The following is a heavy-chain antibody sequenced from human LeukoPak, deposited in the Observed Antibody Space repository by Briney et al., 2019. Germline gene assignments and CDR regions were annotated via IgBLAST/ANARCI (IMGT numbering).Heavy chain of an antibody. CDR2: INHSGST. V-gene: IGHV4-34*01. Sequence: PSETLSLTCAVYGGSFSGYYWSWIRQPPGKGLEGIGEINHSGSTNYNPSLKSRVTISVDTSKNQFSLKLSSVTAADTAVYYCARGSDDYGRTFDYWGQGTLVTVSS. CDR1: GGSFSGYY. J-gene: IGHJ4*02. CDR3: ARGSDDYGRTFDY. D-gene: IGHD4-17*01.